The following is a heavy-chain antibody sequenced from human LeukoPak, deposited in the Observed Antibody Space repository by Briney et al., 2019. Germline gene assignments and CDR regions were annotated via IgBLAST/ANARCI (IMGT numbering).Heavy chain of an antibody. V-gene: IGHV4-34*01. CDR2: INHSGST. D-gene: IGHD3-16*02. CDR3: ARQGFYVWGCYRRFDY. CDR1: GGSFSGYY. J-gene: IGHJ4*02. Sequence: SETLSLTCAVYGGSFSGYYWSWLRQPPGKGLEGIGEINHSGSTNYNPSLKSRVTISVDTSKNQFSLKLSSVTAADTAVYYCARQGFYVWGCYRRFDYWGQGTLVTVSS.